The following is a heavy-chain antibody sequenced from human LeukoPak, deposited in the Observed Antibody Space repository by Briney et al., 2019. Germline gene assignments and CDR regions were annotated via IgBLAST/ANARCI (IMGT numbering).Heavy chain of an antibody. CDR2: IYSTGKS. V-gene: IGHV4-4*08. J-gene: IGHJ4*02. CDR1: GGSINSHY. D-gene: IGHD6-19*01. CDR3: VRCDTGWNYFDF. Sequence: TSETLSLTCAVSGGSINSHYWGWIRQTPGKGLQWIGHIYSTGKSNYNPSLKSRVTISLDTSKSHLSLNLTSVLAADTAIYYCVRCDTGWNYFDFWGQGILVTVSS.